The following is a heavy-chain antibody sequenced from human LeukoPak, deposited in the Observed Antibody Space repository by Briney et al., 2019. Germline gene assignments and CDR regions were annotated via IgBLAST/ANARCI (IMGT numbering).Heavy chain of an antibody. CDR3: ASGYYDYVWGSYRPLDY. CDR1: GGYISSSSYY. D-gene: IGHD3-16*02. CDR2: IYYSGST. J-gene: IGHJ4*02. Sequence: SSETLSLPCTVSGGYISSSSYYWGWIRQPPGKGLEWIGSIYYSGSTYYNPSLKSRVTISVDTSKNPVSLKLSSVTAADTAVYYCASGYYDYVWGSYRPLDYWGQGTLVTVSS. V-gene: IGHV4-39*01.